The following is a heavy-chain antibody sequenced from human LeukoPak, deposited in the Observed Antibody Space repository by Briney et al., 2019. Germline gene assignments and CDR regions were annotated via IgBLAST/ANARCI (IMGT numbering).Heavy chain of an antibody. CDR2: IVGSGSSI. V-gene: IGHV3-11*01. J-gene: IGHJ4*02. CDR3: ARGYGSGWYKFDY. D-gene: IGHD6-19*01. Sequence: AGGSLRLSCAASGFAFSDYYMSWIRQAPGKGLEWVSYIVGSGSSIYYADSVKGRFTISRDNAKNSVYLQMNSLRAEDTAVYYCARGYGSGWYKFDYWGQGTLVTVSS. CDR1: GFAFSDYY.